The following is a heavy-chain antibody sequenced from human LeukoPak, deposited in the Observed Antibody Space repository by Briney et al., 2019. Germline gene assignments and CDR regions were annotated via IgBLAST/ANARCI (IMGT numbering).Heavy chain of an antibody. CDR2: IRYDGSNK. CDR3: AKDRSGPAEH. V-gene: IGHV3-30*02. J-gene: IGHJ1*01. CDR1: GFTFSSYG. Sequence: GGSLRLSCAASGFTFSSYGMHWVRQAPGKGLEWVAFIRYDGSNKYYADSVKGRFTISRDNSKNTLYLQMNSLGAEDTAVYYCAKDRSGPAEHWGQGTLVTVSS.